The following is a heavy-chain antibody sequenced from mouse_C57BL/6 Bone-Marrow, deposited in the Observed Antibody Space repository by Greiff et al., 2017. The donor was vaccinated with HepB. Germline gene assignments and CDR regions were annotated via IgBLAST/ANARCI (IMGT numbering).Heavy chain of an antibody. CDR2: IYPRSGNT. D-gene: IGHD1-1*01. CDR1: GYTFTSYG. J-gene: IGHJ2*01. Sequence: QVQLKESGAELARPGASVKLSCKASGYTFTSYGISWVKQRTGQGLEWIGEIYPRSGNTYYNEKFKGKATLTADKSSSTAYMELRSLTSEDSAVYFCARRDSTTVVGGGGQGTTLTVSS. V-gene: IGHV1-81*01. CDR3: ARRDSTTVVGG.